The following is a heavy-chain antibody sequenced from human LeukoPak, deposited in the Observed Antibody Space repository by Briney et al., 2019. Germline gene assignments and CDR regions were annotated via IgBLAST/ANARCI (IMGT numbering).Heavy chain of an antibody. J-gene: IGHJ3*02. Sequence: KPSETLSLTCTVSGGSLSNHYWNWIRHPAGTGLEYNGRIFHTGSTNYNPSLKSRVTMSVDTSSNQFSLNLTSVTAADTAVYYCARGPLGGESFDIWGQGTMVTVSS. D-gene: IGHD3-16*01. CDR1: GGSLSNHY. CDR2: IFHTGST. V-gene: IGHV4-4*07. CDR3: ARGPLGGESFDI.